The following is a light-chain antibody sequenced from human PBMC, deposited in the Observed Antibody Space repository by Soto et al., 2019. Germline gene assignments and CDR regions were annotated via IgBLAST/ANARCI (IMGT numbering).Light chain of an antibody. CDR1: QSVSRSY. CDR3: QQYGSPYT. CDR2: GAS. V-gene: IGKV3-20*01. J-gene: IGKJ2*01. Sequence: EIVLTQSPGTLSLSPGERATLSCRASQSVSRSYLAWYQQKPGQAPRLLVYGASSRATGIPDRFSGSGSGTVFTHTITILEPEDLAVYYCQQYGSPYTFGQGTKLEIK.